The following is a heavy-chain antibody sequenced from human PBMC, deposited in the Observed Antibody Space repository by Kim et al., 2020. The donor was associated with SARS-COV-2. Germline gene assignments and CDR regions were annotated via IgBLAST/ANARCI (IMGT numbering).Heavy chain of an antibody. D-gene: IGHD6-6*01. CDR3: ARPLEYSSSSHNWFDP. J-gene: IGHJ5*02. V-gene: IGHV3-21*01. CDR2: ISSSSSYI. Sequence: GGSLRLSCAASGFTFSSYSMNWVRQAPGKGLEWVSSISSSSSYIYYADSVKGRFTISRDNAKNSLYLQMNSLRAEDTAVYYCARPLEYSSSSHNWFDPWGQGTLVTVSS. CDR1: GFTFSSYS.